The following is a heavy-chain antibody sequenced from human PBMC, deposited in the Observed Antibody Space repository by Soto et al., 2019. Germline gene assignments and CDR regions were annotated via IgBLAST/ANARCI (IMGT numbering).Heavy chain of an antibody. CDR3: AKCGRIVATSFDP. CDR1: GFTFRSYA. J-gene: IGHJ5*02. Sequence: EVQLLASGGGLVQPGGSLRLSCAASGFTFRSYAMSWVRQAPGTGLEWVSAISGSGGSTYYADSVKGRFTISRDNSKNTAYLPVNSLRVGDTAVYYCAKCGRIVATSFDPWGQGTLVTVSS. CDR2: ISGSGGST. V-gene: IGHV3-23*01. D-gene: IGHD5-12*01.